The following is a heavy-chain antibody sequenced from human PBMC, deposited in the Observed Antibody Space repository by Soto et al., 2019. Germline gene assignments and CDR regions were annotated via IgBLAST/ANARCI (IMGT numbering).Heavy chain of an antibody. Sequence: GGSLRLSCAASGFTFSSYSMNWVRQAPGKGLEWVSYISSSSTTIYYADSVKGRFTISRDNAKNSLYLQLNSLRAEDTAVYYCASGITTLDYWGQGALVTVSS. CDR2: ISSSSTTI. CDR1: GFTFSSYS. CDR3: ASGITTLDY. D-gene: IGHD4-4*01. J-gene: IGHJ4*02. V-gene: IGHV3-48*01.